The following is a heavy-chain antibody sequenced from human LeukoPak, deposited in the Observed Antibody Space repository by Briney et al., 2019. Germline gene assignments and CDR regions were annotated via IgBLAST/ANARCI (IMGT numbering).Heavy chain of an antibody. V-gene: IGHV3-69-1*01. CDR3: ARVSFCSTSSCHRYMDL. CDR1: GFTFSQYG. Sequence: TGGSLRLSCGGSGFTFSQYGVSWVRQAPGKGLEWVSYITSGVNIYYADSVKGRFTISRDNAKKSTYLQMNSLRAEDTAVYYCARVSFCSTSSCHRYMDLWGKGTTVTVSS. J-gene: IGHJ6*03. CDR2: ITSGVNI. D-gene: IGHD2-2*01.